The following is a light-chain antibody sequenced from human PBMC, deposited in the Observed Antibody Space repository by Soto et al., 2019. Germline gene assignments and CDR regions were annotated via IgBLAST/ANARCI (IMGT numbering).Light chain of an antibody. J-gene: IGKJ4*01. Sequence: EIVLTQSPGTLSLSPGERATLSCRASQSVSSYLAWYQKXXGXXXRXXXXXTXNRATGIPARFSGSASGTDFTLTISRIEPEDVAVYFCRQGSKWPLPVCGGTKL. CDR2: XTX. CDR1: QSVSSY. V-gene: IGKV3-11*01. CDR3: RQGSKWPLP.